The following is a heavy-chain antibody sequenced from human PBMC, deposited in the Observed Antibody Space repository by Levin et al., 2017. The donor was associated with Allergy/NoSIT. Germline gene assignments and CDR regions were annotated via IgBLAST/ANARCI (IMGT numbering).Heavy chain of an antibody. Sequence: PGGSLRLSCAASGFTFSSYEMNWVRQAPGKGLEWVSYISSSGSAIYYADSVQGRCTISRDNAKNSLYLHMNSLRAEDTAVYYCVRGGTFYYDSSGYYPYYFDYWGQGTLVTVSS. CDR1: GFTFSSYE. CDR2: ISSSGSAI. D-gene: IGHD3-22*01. V-gene: IGHV3-48*03. CDR3: VRGGTFYYDSSGYYPYYFDY. J-gene: IGHJ4*02.